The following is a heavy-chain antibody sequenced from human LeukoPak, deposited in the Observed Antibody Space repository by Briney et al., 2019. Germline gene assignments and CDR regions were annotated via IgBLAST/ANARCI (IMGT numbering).Heavy chain of an antibody. V-gene: IGHV3-11*04. CDR2: ISSSGSTI. CDR1: GFTFSDYY. D-gene: IGHD1-26*01. J-gene: IGHJ6*03. Sequence: SGGSLRLSCAASGFTFSDYYMSWIRQAPGKGLEWVSYISSSGSTIYYADSVKGRFTISRDNAKNSLYLQMNSLRAEDTAVYYCAGDFRTAAVVVGYYYYYYYMDVWGTGTTVTISS. CDR3: AGDFRTAAVVVGYYYYYYYMDV.